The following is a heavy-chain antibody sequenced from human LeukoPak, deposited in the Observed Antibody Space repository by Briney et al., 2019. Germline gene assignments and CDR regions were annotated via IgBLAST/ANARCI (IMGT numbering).Heavy chain of an antibody. D-gene: IGHD1-26*01. V-gene: IGHV4-4*07. CDR2: LFTNEDT. CDR1: GGSTVGYY. CDR3: ARGVVGATNYYYGMDV. Sequence: SETLSLICTVSGGSTVGYYWSWIRQPAGKGLEWIGRLFTNEDTYYNPSLKSRVTISVDTSKNQFSLKLSSVTAADTAVYYCARGVVGATNYYYGMDVWGQGTTVTVSS. J-gene: IGHJ6*02.